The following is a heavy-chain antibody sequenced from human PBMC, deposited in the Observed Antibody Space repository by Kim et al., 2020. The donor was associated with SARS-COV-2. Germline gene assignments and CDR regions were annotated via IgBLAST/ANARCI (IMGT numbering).Heavy chain of an antibody. J-gene: IGHJ4*02. CDR3: VSVPVGTYWEDY. CDR1: GGAVSSGRYY. Sequence: SETLSLTCTVSGGAVSSGRYYWSWIRQPPGKGLEWIGYIFSSGTTNYNLSLSHRVTISMDTNKNQFSLKVFSVTAADTDVFYCVSVPVGTYWEDYWGQGT. CDR2: IFSSGTT. V-gene: IGHV4-61*01. D-gene: IGHD1-26*01.